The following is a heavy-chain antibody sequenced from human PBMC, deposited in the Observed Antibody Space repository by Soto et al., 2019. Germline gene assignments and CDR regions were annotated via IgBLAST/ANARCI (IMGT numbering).Heavy chain of an antibody. Sequence: ASVKVSCKASGYSFTSNDINWVRQAPGQGLEWMGWISAYNGNTNYAQKLQGRVTMTTDTSTSTAYMELRSLRSDDTAVYYCARDSMITFGGPTDYWGQGTLVTVSS. J-gene: IGHJ4*02. CDR1: GYSFTSND. CDR3: ARDSMITFGGPTDY. V-gene: IGHV1-18*01. D-gene: IGHD3-16*01. CDR2: ISAYNGNT.